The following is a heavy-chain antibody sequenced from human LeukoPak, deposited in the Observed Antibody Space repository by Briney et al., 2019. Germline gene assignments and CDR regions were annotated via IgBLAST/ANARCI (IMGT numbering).Heavy chain of an antibody. CDR2: IYSGGST. CDR1: GFNLSTYG. J-gene: IGHJ4*02. Sequence: GGSLRLSCAASGFNLSTYGMHCVRQAPGKGLEWGSVIYSGGSTYYADSVKGRFTISRDNSKNTLYLQMNSLRAEDTAVYYCARKGMTHYYWGQGTLVPVSS. V-gene: IGHV3-66*01. CDR3: ARKGMTHYY.